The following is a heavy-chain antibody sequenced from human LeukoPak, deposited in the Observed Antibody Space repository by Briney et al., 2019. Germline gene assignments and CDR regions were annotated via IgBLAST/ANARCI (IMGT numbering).Heavy chain of an antibody. CDR1: GGSISSSSYY. V-gene: IGHV4-39*01. CDR2: IYYSGYT. J-gene: IGHJ4*02. D-gene: IGHD3-22*01. CDR3: ARHYYDTSGYYYGIDY. Sequence: SETLSLTCTVSGGSISSSSYYWGWIRQPPGKGLEWIGSIYYSGYTYYNPSLKSRVTISADTSKNQFSLKLSSVTAADTAVYYCARHYYDTSGYYYGIDYWGQGTLVTVSA.